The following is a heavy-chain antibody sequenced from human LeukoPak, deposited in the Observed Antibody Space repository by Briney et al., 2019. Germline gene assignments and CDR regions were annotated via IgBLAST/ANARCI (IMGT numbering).Heavy chain of an antibody. CDR3: ASVFGVTRIDY. J-gene: IGHJ4*02. CDR1: GFTFSCYN. Sequence: GGSLRLSCAASGFTFSCYNMNWVRQAPGKGLEWVSFISSSSDTIYYADSVKGRFTISRDNAKNSLFLQMNSLRDVDTAVYYCASVFGVTRIDYWGQGTLVTVSS. V-gene: IGHV3-48*02. CDR2: ISSSSDTI. D-gene: IGHD3-3*01.